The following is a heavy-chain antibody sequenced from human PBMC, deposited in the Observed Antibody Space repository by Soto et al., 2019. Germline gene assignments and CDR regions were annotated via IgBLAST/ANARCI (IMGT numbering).Heavy chain of an antibody. V-gene: IGHV3-9*01. D-gene: IGHD2-15*01. Sequence: PGGSLRLSCAASGFTFDDYAMHWVRQAPGKGLEWVSGISWNSGSIGYADSVKGRFTISRDNAKNSLYLQMNSLRAEDTALYYCAKGPFGSGGGYHNWFDPWGQGTLVTVSS. CDR1: GFTFDDYA. CDR3: AKGPFGSGGGYHNWFDP. J-gene: IGHJ5*02. CDR2: ISWNSGSI.